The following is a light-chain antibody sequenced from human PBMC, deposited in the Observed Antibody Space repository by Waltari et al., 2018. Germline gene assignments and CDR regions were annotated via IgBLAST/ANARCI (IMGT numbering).Light chain of an antibody. V-gene: IGLV6-57*03. CDR2: EDY. Sequence: FMLTQPHSVSESPGKTVTVSCTRSSGSIDTNFVQWYQQRPGSAPTTLIYEDYQRHSGVPDRFSGSIDSTSNSASLTISGLKPEDEAYYYCHSYDTNQLGVFGGGTKLTVL. J-gene: IGLJ2*01. CDR3: HSYDTNQLGV. CDR1: SGSIDTNF.